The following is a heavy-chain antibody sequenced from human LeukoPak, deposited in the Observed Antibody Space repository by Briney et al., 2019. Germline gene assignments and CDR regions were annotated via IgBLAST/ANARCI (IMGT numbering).Heavy chain of an antibody. V-gene: IGHV3-74*01. D-gene: IGHD3-22*01. Sequence: PGGSLRLSCAASGFTLSSYSMNWVRQAPGKGLVWVSHINTDGSSTSYADSVKGRFTISRDNAKNTLYLQMNSLRAEDTAVYYCAKDLMPYYYDSSDRGAFDIWGQGTMVTVSS. J-gene: IGHJ3*02. CDR2: INTDGSST. CDR1: GFTLSSYS. CDR3: AKDLMPYYYDSSDRGAFDI.